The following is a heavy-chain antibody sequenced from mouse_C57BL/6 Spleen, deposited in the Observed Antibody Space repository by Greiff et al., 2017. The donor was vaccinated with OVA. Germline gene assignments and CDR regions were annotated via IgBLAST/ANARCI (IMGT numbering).Heavy chain of an antibody. CDR1: GYAFSSYW. J-gene: IGHJ4*01. V-gene: IGHV1-80*01. CDR2: IYPGDGDT. D-gene: IGHD1-1*01. Sequence: QVQLQQSGPELVKPGASVKISCKASGYAFSSYWMNWVKQRPGKGLEWIGQIYPGDGDTNYNGKFKGKATLTADKSSSTAYMQLSSLTSEDSAVYFCARCPPIYYYGSSSYAMDYWGQGTSVTVSS. CDR3: ARCPPIYYYGSSSYAMDY.